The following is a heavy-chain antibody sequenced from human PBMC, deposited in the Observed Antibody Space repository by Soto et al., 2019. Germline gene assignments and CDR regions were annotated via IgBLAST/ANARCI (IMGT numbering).Heavy chain of an antibody. CDR3: ASLINYGGKGYFDY. CDR2: IYYSGST. J-gene: IGHJ4*02. D-gene: IGHD4-17*01. V-gene: IGHV4-59*08. CDR1: GGSISSYY. Sequence: SETLSLTCTVSGGSISSYYWSWIRQPPGKGLEWIGDIYYSGSTNYNPSLKSRVTISVDTSKNQFSLKLSSVTAADTAVYYCASLINYGGKGYFDYWGQGTLVTVSS.